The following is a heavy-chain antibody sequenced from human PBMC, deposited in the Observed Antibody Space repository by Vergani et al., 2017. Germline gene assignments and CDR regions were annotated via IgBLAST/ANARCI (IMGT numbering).Heavy chain of an antibody. CDR3: ARHGDWAPFEP. CDR1: GCSISSSSYY. Sequence: QLQLQESGPGLVKPSETLSLTCTVSGCSISSSSYYWGWIRQPPGKGLEWIGSIYYSGSTYYNPSLKSRVTISVDTSKNQFSLKLSSVTAADTAVYYCARHGDWAPFEPWGQGTLVTVSS. V-gene: IGHV4-39*01. D-gene: IGHD2-21*02. J-gene: IGHJ5*02. CDR2: IYYSGST.